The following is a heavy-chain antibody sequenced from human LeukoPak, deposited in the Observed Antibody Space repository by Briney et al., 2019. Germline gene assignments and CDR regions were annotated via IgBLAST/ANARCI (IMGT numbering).Heavy chain of an antibody. CDR1: ADSLSSGVHY. V-gene: IGHV4-31*03. CDR2: IHHSGSS. Sequence: SQTLSPTCTVSADSLSSGVHYWAWIRQLPGKGLESIGFIHHSGSSRHNPSLKDRVAISVDASRKQFALRLSSVTAADTAIHYCARGGNRFGGFYFDYWGQGIQVIVSS. D-gene: IGHD3-10*01. CDR3: ARGGNRFGGFYFDY. J-gene: IGHJ4*02.